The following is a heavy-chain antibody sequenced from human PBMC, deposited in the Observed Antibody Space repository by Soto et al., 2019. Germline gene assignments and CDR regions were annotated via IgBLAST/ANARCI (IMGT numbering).Heavy chain of an antibody. CDR2: IYYSGST. CDR1: GGSISSSSYY. J-gene: IGHJ5*02. V-gene: IGHV4-39*01. Sequence: SETLSLTCTVSGGSISSSSYYWGWIRQPPGKGLEWIGSIYYSGSTYYNPSLKSRVTISVDTSKNQFSLKLSSVTAADTAVYYRARHGIAAATNWFDPWGQGTLVTVSS. CDR3: ARHGIAAATNWFDP. D-gene: IGHD6-13*01.